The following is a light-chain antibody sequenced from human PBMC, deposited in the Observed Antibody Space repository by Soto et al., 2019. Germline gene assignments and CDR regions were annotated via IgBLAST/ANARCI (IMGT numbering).Light chain of an antibody. J-gene: IGKJ1*01. V-gene: IGKV3-15*01. CDR3: QQYNSWWT. CDR1: QSFSTS. CDR2: GAS. Sequence: EIVMTQYPATLYVSPGETATLCCRASQSFSTSLAWYQQKPGQAPRLLISGASTRATGVPDRFRGSGSETEFTLTLSSLQSEEFAVYYCQQYNSWWTFGQGTKVDIK.